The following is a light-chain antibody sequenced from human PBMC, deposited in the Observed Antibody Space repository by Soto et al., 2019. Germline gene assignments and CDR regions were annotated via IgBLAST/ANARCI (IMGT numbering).Light chain of an antibody. CDR1: SSDVGAYKY. Sequence: QSALTQPASVSGSPGQSITISCTGTSSDVGAYKYVSWYQQHPGKAPKLMIYEVSNRPSGVSNRFSGSKSGNTASVTISGLQAEDAADYYCRSYTSTNTQVFGTGTKVTVL. CDR2: EVS. J-gene: IGLJ1*01. V-gene: IGLV2-14*01. CDR3: RSYTSTNTQV.